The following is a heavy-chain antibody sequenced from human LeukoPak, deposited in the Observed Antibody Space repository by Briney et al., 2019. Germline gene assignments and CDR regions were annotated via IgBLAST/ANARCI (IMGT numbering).Heavy chain of an antibody. V-gene: IGHV4-34*01. Sequence: SETLSLTCLVSGDSLSSGYYWGWIRQPPGKGLEWIGEINHSGSTNYNPSLKSRVTISVDTSKNQFSLKLSSVTAADTAVYYCARGRPWGNWFDPWGQGTLVTVS. CDR1: GDSLSSGYY. CDR3: ARGRPWGNWFDP. D-gene: IGHD7-27*01. J-gene: IGHJ5*02. CDR2: INHSGST.